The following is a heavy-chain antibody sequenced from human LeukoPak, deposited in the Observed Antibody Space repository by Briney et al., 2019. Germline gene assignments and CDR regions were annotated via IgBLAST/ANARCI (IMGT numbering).Heavy chain of an antibody. J-gene: IGHJ4*02. CDR2: IYHIGST. Sequence: SETLSLTCGVSGYSISRGYYWAWIRQPPGKGLEWIGTIYHIGSTYYTPSLGSRVTTSVDTSKNEFSLNLKSVTAADTAVYYCARAGWIITSGIDYWGQGALVTVSS. CDR3: ARAGWIITSGIDY. V-gene: IGHV4-38-2*01. D-gene: IGHD3-10*01. CDR1: GYSISRGYY.